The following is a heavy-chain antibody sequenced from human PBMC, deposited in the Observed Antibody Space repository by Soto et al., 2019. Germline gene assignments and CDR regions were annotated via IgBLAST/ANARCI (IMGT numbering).Heavy chain of an antibody. CDR3: ARGPRNWGVDY. CDR1: GGTFSSYA. CDR2: IIPIFGTA. J-gene: IGHJ4*02. Sequence: GASVKVSCKASGGTFSSYAISWVRQAPGQGLEWMGGIIPIFGTANYAQKFQGRVTVTADESTSTAFMELSSLTSEDTAVYYCARGPRNWGVDYCGKGSLVTVAS. V-gene: IGHV1-69*13. D-gene: IGHD7-27*01.